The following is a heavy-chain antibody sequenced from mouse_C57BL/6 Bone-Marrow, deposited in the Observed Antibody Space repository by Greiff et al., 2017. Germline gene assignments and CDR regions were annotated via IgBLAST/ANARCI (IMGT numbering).Heavy chain of an antibody. V-gene: IGHV5-4*01. CDR1: GFTFSSYA. D-gene: IGHD1-1*01. J-gene: IGHJ2*01. CDR3: ARDRSSSFDC. CDR2: ISDGGSYT. Sequence: EVHLVESGGGLVKPGGSLKLSCAASGFTFSSYAMSWVRQTPEKRLEWVATISDGGSYTYYPDNVKGRFTISRDNAKNNLYLQRSHLKSEDTAMYYCARDRSSSFDCWGQGTTLTVSS.